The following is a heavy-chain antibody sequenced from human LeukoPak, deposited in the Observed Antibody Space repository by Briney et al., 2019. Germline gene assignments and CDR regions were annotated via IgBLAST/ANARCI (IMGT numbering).Heavy chain of an antibody. Sequence: GGSLILSCAASGFTFSSNAMSWVRQAPGKGLEWVSAISGSGGSADYADSVRGRFTISRDNSKNTLYLQMTSLRAEDTAIYYCAKAGQWLAGSRLDWGQGTLVTVSS. D-gene: IGHD6-19*01. V-gene: IGHV3-23*01. J-gene: IGHJ4*02. CDR1: GFTFSSNA. CDR3: AKAGQWLAGSRLD. CDR2: ISGSGGSA.